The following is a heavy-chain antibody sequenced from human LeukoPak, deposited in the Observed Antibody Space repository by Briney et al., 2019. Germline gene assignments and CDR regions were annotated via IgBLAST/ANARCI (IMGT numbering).Heavy chain of an antibody. CDR1: GYSFTRFG. J-gene: IGHJ4*02. Sequence: GASVKVSCKASGYSFTRFGIRGVRPAPGQGLEWMGWISGHNGNTDYAQKFQGRVTMTTDTSTSTAYMELRSLRSDDTAMYYCARSGTYGSGSYYIRYWGQGTLVTVSS. CDR2: ISGHNGNT. V-gene: IGHV1-18*01. CDR3: ARSGTYGSGSYYIRY. D-gene: IGHD3-10*01.